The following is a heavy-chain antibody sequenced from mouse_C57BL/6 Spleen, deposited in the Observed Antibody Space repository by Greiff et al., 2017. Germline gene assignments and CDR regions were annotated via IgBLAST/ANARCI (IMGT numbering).Heavy chain of an antibody. Sequence: EVKLMESGGGLVKPGGSLKLSCAASGFTFSDYGMHWVRQAPEKGLEWVAYISSGSSTIYYADTVKGRFTISRDNANNTLFLQLTSLRSEDTAMYYCATLLRGYWGQGTTLTVSS. J-gene: IGHJ2*01. V-gene: IGHV5-17*01. D-gene: IGHD1-1*01. CDR1: GFTFSDYG. CDR2: ISSGSSTI. CDR3: ATLLRGY.